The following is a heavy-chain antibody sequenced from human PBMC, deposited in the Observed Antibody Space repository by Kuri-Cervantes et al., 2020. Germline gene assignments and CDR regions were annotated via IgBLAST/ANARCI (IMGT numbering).Heavy chain of an antibody. Sequence: SVKVSCKASGGTFSSYAISWVRQAPGQGLEWMGGIIPIFGTANYAQKFQGRVTITADKSTSTAYMELSSLRSEDTAVYYCARDFLERRVWVPVPAVRDYYMDVWGKGTTVTVSS. V-gene: IGHV1-69*06. CDR2: IIPIFGTA. D-gene: IGHD2-2*01. CDR1: GGTFSSYA. CDR3: ARDFLERRVWVPVPAVRDYYMDV. J-gene: IGHJ6*03.